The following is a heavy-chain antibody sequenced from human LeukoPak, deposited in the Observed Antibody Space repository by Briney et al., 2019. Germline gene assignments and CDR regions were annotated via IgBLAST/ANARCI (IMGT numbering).Heavy chain of an antibody. D-gene: IGHD3-22*01. CDR2: IYTSGST. V-gene: IGHV4-4*07. CDR1: GGSISSYY. Sequence: PSETLSLTCTVSGGSISSYYWSWIRQPAGKGLEWIGRIYTSGSTNYNPSLKSRVTISVDKSKNQFSLKLSSVTAADTAVYYCARDYDSSGYYPWYFDYCGQGTLVTVSS. J-gene: IGHJ4*02. CDR3: ARDYDSSGYYPWYFDY.